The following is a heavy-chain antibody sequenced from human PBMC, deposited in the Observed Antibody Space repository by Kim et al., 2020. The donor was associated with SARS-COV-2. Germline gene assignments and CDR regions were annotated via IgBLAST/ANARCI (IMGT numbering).Heavy chain of an antibody. CDR3: ARDISAAGTDYYYGMDV. CDR1: GYTFTSYD. CDR2: MNPNSGNT. D-gene: IGHD6-13*01. Sequence: ASVKVSCKASGYTFTSYDINWVRQATGQGLEWMGWMNPNSGNTGYAQKFQGRVTMTRNTSISTAYMELSSLRSEDTAVYYCARDISAAGTDYYYGMDVWGQGTTVTVSS. V-gene: IGHV1-8*01. J-gene: IGHJ6*02.